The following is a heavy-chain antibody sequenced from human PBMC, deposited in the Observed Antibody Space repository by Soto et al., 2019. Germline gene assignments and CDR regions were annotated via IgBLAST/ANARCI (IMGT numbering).Heavy chain of an antibody. CDR2: TSRDGTNK. D-gene: IGHD6-19*01. J-gene: IGHJ4*02. V-gene: IGHV3-30*04. CDR1: GFTFSRYA. Sequence: GGSLRLSCAASGFTFSRYAIHWVRQAPGKGLEWVAVTSRDGTNKYYVDSVKGRFTISRDNSRNTLYLQMNSLRHEDAAVYYCARSSSGAVAASFDFWGQGTLVTVYS. CDR3: ARSSSGAVAASFDF.